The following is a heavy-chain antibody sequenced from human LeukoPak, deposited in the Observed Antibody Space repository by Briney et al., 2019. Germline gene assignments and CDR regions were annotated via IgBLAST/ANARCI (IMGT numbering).Heavy chain of an antibody. V-gene: IGHV4-59*01. CDR2: ISYNGNT. D-gene: IGHD2-8*01. CDR1: GGSIDTYF. J-gene: IGHJ2*01. Sequence: PSETLSLTCTVSGGSIDTYFWTWFRQPPGKGLEWIGYISYNGNTNYNSSLKSRVTISVDTSKNHFSLNLSSVTAADTAVYYCARDLYGGCFDFWGRGTLVTVSS. CDR3: ARDLYGGCFDF.